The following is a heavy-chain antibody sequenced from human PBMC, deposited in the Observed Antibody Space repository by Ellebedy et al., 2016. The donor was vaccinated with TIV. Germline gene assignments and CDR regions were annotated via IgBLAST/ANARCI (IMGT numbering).Heavy chain of an antibody. V-gene: IGHV4-4*02. CDR2: VYHTGHT. Sequence: MPSETLSLTCGVSRDSIDNDNFWSWVRQPPGRGLAWIGEVYHTGHTTYNPSLRSRVTITVDKSKGQFSLPLRSMTAADTAVYFCARDWTRGGGYIPSWFDPWGQGTLVTVSS. J-gene: IGHJ5*02. D-gene: IGHD5-24*01. CDR3: ARDWTRGGGYIPSWFDP. CDR1: RDSIDNDNF.